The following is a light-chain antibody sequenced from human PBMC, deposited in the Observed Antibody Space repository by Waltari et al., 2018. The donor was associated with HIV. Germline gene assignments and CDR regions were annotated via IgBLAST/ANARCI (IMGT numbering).Light chain of an antibody. J-gene: IGLJ2*01. CDR3: QTWGTGIVV. V-gene: IGLV4-69*01. CDR1: SGHTNYA. CDR2: LSTNGSH. Sequence: QVVLTQSPSASASLGASVKLTCTLSSGHTNYAIAWHQQQPEKGPRYLMRLSTNGSHTKEDGIPDRFSGSSSGAERYLTIPSLQSEDEADYYCQTWGTGIVVFGGGTKLTVL.